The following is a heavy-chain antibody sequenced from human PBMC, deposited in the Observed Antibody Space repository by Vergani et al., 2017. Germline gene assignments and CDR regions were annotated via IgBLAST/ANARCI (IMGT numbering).Heavy chain of an antibody. CDR2: ITYNGGRT. D-gene: IGHD5-12*01. CDR3: AKDYNIMGALHY. V-gene: IGHV3-23*04. Sequence: VQIVDSGGGVVQPGGSLRLSCAASGFTFSNYAVNWVRQAPGKGLEWVSTITYNGGRTYYADSVTGRFTISRDNSKNTLFLQLKPLRAEDTGVYYCAKDYNIMGALHYWGQGTLVAVSS. J-gene: IGHJ4*02. CDR1: GFTFSNYA.